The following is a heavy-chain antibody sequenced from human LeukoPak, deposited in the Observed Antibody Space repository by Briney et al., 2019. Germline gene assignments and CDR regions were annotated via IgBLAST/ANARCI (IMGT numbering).Heavy chain of an antibody. D-gene: IGHD3-9*01. CDR2: IYYDNGST. CDR1: GGSISSSFYY. Sequence: SETLSLTCSVSGGSISSSFYYWGWIRQPPGKGLEWTGTIYYDNGSTYYNPSLKSRVTISVDTSMNQFSLKLSSVTAADTAMYYCARPSGFTGYYYFDYWGQGTLVTVSS. CDR3: ARPSGFTGYYYFDY. V-gene: IGHV4-39*01. J-gene: IGHJ4*02.